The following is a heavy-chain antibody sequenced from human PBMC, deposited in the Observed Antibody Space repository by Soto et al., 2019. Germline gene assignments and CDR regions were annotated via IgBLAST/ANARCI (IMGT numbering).Heavy chain of an antibody. D-gene: IGHD1-1*01. CDR1: GFTFSSKH. CDR2: IWPDGSDR. CDR3: ASLLGSGTTFDY. J-gene: IGHJ4*02. V-gene: IGHV3-7*01. Sequence: EVKLAESGGGLVQPGGSLRLSCAASGFTFSSKHMSWVRQAPGKGLEWVATIWPDGSDRKYVDSVMGRFTVSRDNAETSLYLQMNSLRVEDPAMYYCASLLGSGTTFDYWGQGTLVTVSS.